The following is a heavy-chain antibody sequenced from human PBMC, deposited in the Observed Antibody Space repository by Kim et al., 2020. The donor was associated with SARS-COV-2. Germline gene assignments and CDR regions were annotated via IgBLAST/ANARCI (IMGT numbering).Heavy chain of an antibody. CDR1: GGSISSSSYY. CDR3: AREVFSGWLNKPNFDY. D-gene: IGHD6-19*01. V-gene: IGHV4-39*02. CDR2: IYYSGST. J-gene: IGHJ4*01. Sequence: SETLSHTCTVSGGSISSSSYYWGWIRQPPGKGLEWIGSIYYSGSTYYNPSLKSRVTISVDTSKNQFSLKLSSVTAADTAMYYCAREVFSGWLNKPNFDY.